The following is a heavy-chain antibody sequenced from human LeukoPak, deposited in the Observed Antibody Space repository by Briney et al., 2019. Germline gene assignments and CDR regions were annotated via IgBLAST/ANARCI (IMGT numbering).Heavy chain of an antibody. V-gene: IGHV1-18*01. J-gene: IGHJ4*02. CDR1: GYTFTSYG. Sequence: ASVKASCKASGYTFTSYGISWVRRAPGQGLEWMGWISAYNGNTNYAQKLQGRVTMTTDTSTGTAYMELRSLRSDDTAVYYCAFVGYCSSTSCNDDYWGQGTLVTVSS. CDR2: ISAYNGNT. CDR3: AFVGYCSSTSCNDDY. D-gene: IGHD2-2*01.